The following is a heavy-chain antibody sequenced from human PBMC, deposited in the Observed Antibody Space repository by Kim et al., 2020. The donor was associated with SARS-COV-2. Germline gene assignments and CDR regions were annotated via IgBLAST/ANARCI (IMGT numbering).Heavy chain of an antibody. V-gene: IGHV4-31*03. CDR1: GGSISSGGYY. CDR3: AREAFGARYYDSSGMDV. Sequence: SETLSLTCTVSGGSISSGGYYWSWIRQHPGKGLEWIGYIYYSGSTYYNPSLKSRVTISVDTSKNQFSLKLSSVTAADTAVYYCAREAFGARYYDSSGMDVWGQGTTVTVSS. J-gene: IGHJ6*02. D-gene: IGHD3-22*01. CDR2: IYYSGST.